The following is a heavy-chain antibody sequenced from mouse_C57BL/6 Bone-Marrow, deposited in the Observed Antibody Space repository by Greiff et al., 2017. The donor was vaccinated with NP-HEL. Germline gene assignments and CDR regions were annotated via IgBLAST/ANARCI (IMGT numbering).Heavy chain of an antibody. CDR1: GYTFTDYN. Sequence: VQLKESGPELVKPGASVKMSCKASGYTFTDYNMHWVKQSHGKSLEWIGYINPNNGGTSYNQKFKGKATLTVNKSSSTAYMELRSLTSEDSAVYYCARPPSDYGSSFCWYFDVWGTGTTVTVSS. D-gene: IGHD1-1*01. J-gene: IGHJ1*03. CDR3: ARPPSDYGSSFCWYFDV. V-gene: IGHV1-22*01. CDR2: INPNNGGT.